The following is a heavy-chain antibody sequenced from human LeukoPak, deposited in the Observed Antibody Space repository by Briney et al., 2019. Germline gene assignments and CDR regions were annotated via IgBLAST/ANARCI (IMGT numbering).Heavy chain of an antibody. CDR1: GFTFSIYT. V-gene: IGHV3-64D*06. CDR3: VKDFGIVVGTPDH. D-gene: IGHD3-22*01. Sequence: PGGSLRLSCSASGFTFSIYTMYWVRQAPGKGLEYVSTISGSGTGYSTYYADSVKGRFTISRDNSKSTLYLQMSSLRTEDTAVYYCVKDFGIVVGTPDHWGQGTLVTVSS. J-gene: IGHJ4*02. CDR2: ISGSGTGYST.